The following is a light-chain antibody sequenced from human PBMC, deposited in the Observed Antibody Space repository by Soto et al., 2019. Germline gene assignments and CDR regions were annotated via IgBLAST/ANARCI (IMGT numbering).Light chain of an antibody. CDR1: QSVSSSY. Sequence: EIVLTQSPGTLSLSPGERATLSCRASQSVSSSYLAWYQQKPGQAPGLLIYDASSRATGIPDWFSGSGSGTDFTLTISRLEPEDFAVYYCQQYGSSPETFGQGTKVEIK. V-gene: IGKV3-20*01. CDR2: DAS. J-gene: IGKJ1*01. CDR3: QQYGSSPET.